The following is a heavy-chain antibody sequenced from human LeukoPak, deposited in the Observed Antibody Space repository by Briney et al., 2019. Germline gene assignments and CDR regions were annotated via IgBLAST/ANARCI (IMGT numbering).Heavy chain of an antibody. J-gene: IGHJ4*02. D-gene: IGHD6-19*01. Sequence: PSQTLSLTCTVSGGSISSGSYYWSWIRQPAGTGLEWIGHIYTSGSTNYNPSLKSRVTISVDTSKNQFSRKLNFVAAADTAVYYCARVAVAAYYFDYWGQGTLVTVSS. CDR1: GGSISSGSYY. V-gene: IGHV4-61*09. CDR3: ARVAVAAYYFDY. CDR2: IYTSGST.